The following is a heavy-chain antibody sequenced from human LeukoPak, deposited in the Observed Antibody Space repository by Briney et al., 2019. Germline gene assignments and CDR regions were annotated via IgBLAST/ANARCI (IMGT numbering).Heavy chain of an antibody. D-gene: IGHD6-19*01. J-gene: IGHJ3*02. Sequence: GGSLRLSCAASGFTFSSCSMNWVRQAPGKGLEWVSYISSSSTIYYADSVKGRFTISRDNAKNSLYLQMNSLRAEDTAVYYCARDAAPLRYSSARLDAFDIWGQGTMATVSS. CDR1: GFTFSSCS. V-gene: IGHV3-48*01. CDR3: ARDAAPLRYSSARLDAFDI. CDR2: ISSSSTI.